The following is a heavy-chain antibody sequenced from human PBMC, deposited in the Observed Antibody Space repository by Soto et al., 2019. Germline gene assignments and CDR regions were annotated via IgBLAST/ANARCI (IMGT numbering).Heavy chain of an antibody. Sequence: QVQLVQSGSELKKPGASVKVSCKASGYTFTSYAMNWVRQAPGQGLEWMGWINTNTGNPTYAQGFTGRFVFSLDTSVSTAYLQICSLKAEDTAVYYCAREGSIFEWLLLDYYYGMDVWGQGTTVTVSS. CDR3: AREGSIFEWLLLDYYYGMDV. CDR1: GYTFTSYA. D-gene: IGHD3-3*01. V-gene: IGHV7-4-1*01. J-gene: IGHJ6*02. CDR2: INTNTGNP.